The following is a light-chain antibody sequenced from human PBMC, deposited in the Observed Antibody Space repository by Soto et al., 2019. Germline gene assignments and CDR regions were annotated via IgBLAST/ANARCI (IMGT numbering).Light chain of an antibody. CDR3: QQSSTTPLT. CDR2: GAS. Sequence: IHMTQSPSSLSASVGDRVTLTCRASETISHYLNWYRQKPGKAPELLIYGASKLQSGVPSRFSASGSGTDFTLTIASLHPEDFATYYCQQSSTTPLTFGGGTRVEVK. CDR1: ETISHY. V-gene: IGKV1-39*01. J-gene: IGKJ4*01.